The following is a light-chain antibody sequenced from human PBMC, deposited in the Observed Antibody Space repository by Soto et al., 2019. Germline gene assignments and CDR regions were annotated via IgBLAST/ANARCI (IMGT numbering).Light chain of an antibody. Sequence: DIQMTQSPSSVSASVGDRVTNTCRASQGISSWLAWYQQKPGKAPKLLIYAASSLQIGVPSRFNGSGPETDFTLTISRLQPEAFSTYHCQQGNSFPFTFGPGTTVHIK. V-gene: IGKV1-12*01. J-gene: IGKJ3*01. CDR1: QGISSW. CDR2: AAS. CDR3: QQGNSFPFT.